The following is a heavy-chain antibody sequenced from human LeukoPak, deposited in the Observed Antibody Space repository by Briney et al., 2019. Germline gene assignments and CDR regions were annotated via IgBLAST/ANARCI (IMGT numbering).Heavy chain of an antibody. V-gene: IGHV1-2*02. CDR1: GYTFTGYY. Sequence: ASVKVSCKASGYTFTGYYMHWVRQAPGQGLEWMGWINPNSGGTNYAQKFQGRVTMTRDTSISTAYMELSSLRSEDTAVYYCAADPTYYYDSSGYYYFDYWGQGTLVTVSS. CDR3: AADPTYYYDSSGYYYFDY. D-gene: IGHD3-22*01. J-gene: IGHJ4*02. CDR2: INPNSGGT.